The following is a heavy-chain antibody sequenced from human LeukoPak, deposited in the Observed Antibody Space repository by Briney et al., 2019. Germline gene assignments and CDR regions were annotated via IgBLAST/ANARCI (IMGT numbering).Heavy chain of an antibody. Sequence: SETLSLTCSVSGGSISSLYWSWIRQPPGKGLEWIGYIYYTGSTNYNPPLRGRVTMFLDMSKNQFSLRLSSVTAADAAFYYCARHRAYSSSSPFDYWGQGTLVTVSS. CDR2: IYYTGST. V-gene: IGHV4-59*08. CDR1: GGSISSLY. CDR3: ARHRAYSSSSPFDY. D-gene: IGHD6-6*01. J-gene: IGHJ4*02.